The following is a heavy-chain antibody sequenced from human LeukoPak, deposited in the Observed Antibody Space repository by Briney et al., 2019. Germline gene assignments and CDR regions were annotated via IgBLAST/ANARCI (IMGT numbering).Heavy chain of an antibody. Sequence: KPSETLSLTCTVSGGSISSSSYYWGWIRQPPGKGLEWIGSIYYSGSTYYNPSLKSRVTISVDTSKNQFSLKLSSVTAADTAVYYCAREGFLEWFNWFDPWGQGTLVTVSS. CDR3: AREGFLEWFNWFDP. D-gene: IGHD3-3*01. CDR1: GGSISSSSYY. J-gene: IGHJ5*02. CDR2: IYYSGST. V-gene: IGHV4-39*07.